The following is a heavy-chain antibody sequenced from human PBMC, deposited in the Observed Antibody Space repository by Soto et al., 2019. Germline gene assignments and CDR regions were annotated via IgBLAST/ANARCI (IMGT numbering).Heavy chain of an antibody. J-gene: IGHJ4*02. CDR2: IYYSGST. Sequence: SETLSLTCTVSGGSISSGDYYWSWIRQPSGKGLEWIGYIYYSGSTYYNPSLKSRVTISVDTSKNQFSLKLSSVTAADTAVYYCAGGRGSYYGDFDYWGQGTLVTVSS. V-gene: IGHV4-30-4*01. D-gene: IGHD1-26*01. CDR1: GGSISSGDYY. CDR3: AGGRGSYYGDFDY.